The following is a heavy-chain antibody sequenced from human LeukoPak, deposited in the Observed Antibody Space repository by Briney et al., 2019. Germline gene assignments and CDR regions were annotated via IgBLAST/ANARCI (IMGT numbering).Heavy chain of an antibody. D-gene: IGHD2-2*01. V-gene: IGHV3-9*01. CDR1: GFTFNDYA. Sequence: GGSLRLSCAASGFTFNDYAMHWVRQPPGRGLEWVSGISWDSGNIGYADSVKGRFTISRDNAKNSLYLQMNSLRAEDTALYYCAKDYGYQLLSGTTLDYWGQGTLVTVSS. CDR3: AKDYGYQLLSGTTLDY. J-gene: IGHJ4*02. CDR2: ISWDSGNI.